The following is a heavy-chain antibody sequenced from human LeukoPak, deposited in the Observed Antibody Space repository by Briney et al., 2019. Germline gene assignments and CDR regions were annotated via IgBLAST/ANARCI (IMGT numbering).Heavy chain of an antibody. D-gene: IGHD1-26*01. J-gene: IGHJ4*02. V-gene: IGHV4-39*07. Sequence: SETLSLTCTVSGGSISSYYWSWIRQPPGKGLEWIGSIYYSGSTYYNPSLKSRVTISVDTSKNQFSLKLSSVTAADTAVYYCARGVGATYYFDYWGQGTLVTVSS. CDR1: GGSISSYY. CDR3: ARGVGATYYFDY. CDR2: IYYSGST.